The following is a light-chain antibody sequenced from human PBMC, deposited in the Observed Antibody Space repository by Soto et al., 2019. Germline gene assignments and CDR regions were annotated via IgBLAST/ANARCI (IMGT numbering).Light chain of an antibody. V-gene: IGKV3-15*01. J-gene: IGKJ5*01. Sequence: EIVMTQSPATLSVSPGERATLSFRASQSFSSNLAWYQQKPGQAPRLLIYGASTRATGVPARFSGSGSGTEFTLTISSLQSEDFAVYYCQQYNNWPRTFGQGNDWRL. CDR3: QQYNNWPRT. CDR1: QSFSSN. CDR2: GAS.